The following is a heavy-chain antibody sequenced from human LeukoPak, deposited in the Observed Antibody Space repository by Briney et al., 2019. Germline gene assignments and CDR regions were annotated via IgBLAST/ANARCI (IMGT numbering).Heavy chain of an antibody. CDR1: GGSFSGYY. D-gene: IGHD2-2*02. J-gene: IGHJ4*02. Sequence: SETLSLTCAVYGGSFSGYYWSWIRQPPGKGLEWIGEINHSGSTNYNPSLKSRVTISVDTSKNQFSLKLSSVTAADTAVYYCARHRVVPAAIRRGYYFDYWGQGTLVTVSS. CDR2: INHSGST. CDR3: ARHRVVPAAIRRGYYFDY. V-gene: IGHV4-34*01.